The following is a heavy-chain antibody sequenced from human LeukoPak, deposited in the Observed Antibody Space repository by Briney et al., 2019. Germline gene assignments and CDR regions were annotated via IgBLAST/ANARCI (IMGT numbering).Heavy chain of an antibody. J-gene: IGHJ4*02. D-gene: IGHD1-20*01. CDR3: ARALPYNWNAPFDY. CDR1: GFTFSSYA. Sequence: GGSLRLSCAASGFTFSSYAMHWVRQAPGKGLEYVSAISSNGGSTYYANSVKGRFTISRDDSKNTLYLQMGSLRAEDMAVYYCARALPYNWNAPFDYWGQGTLVTVSS. V-gene: IGHV3-64*01. CDR2: ISSNGGST.